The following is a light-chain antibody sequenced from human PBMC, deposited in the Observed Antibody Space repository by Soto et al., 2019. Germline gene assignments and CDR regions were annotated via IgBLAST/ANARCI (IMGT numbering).Light chain of an antibody. CDR1: QDITNS. J-gene: IGKJ4*01. V-gene: IGKV1-33*01. CDR2: DAS. Sequence: DIQMTQSPSSLSASVGDRVTITCLASQDITNSLNWYQQKPGKAPKLLICDASNLETGVPSRFSGSGSGTYFTFSISSLQPEDIATYYCQQNNGLPTFGGGTKVEIK. CDR3: QQNNGLPT.